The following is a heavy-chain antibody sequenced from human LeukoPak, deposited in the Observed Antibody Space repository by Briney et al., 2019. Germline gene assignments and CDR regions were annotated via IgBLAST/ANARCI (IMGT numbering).Heavy chain of an antibody. V-gene: IGHV5-51*01. CDR3: ARHTAVAGLYYFDY. CDR1: GYTFTSYW. J-gene: IGHJ4*02. Sequence: GESLKISCKGSGYTFTSYWIGWVRQMPGKGLEWMGIIYPGDSATRKRPSFQGQVTMSADKSISTAYLQWSSLKASDTAIYYCARHTAVAGLYYFDYWGQGTLVTVSS. D-gene: IGHD6-19*01. CDR2: IYPGDSAT.